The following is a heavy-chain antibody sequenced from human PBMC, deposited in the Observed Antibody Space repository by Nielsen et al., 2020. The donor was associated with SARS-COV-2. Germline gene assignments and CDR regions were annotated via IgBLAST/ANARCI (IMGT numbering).Heavy chain of an antibody. D-gene: IGHD3-3*01. V-gene: IGHV3-21*01. J-gene: IGHJ6*02. Sequence: GGSLRLSCAASGFTFSSYSMNWVRQAPGKGLEWVSSISSSSSYIYYADSVKGRFTISRDNAKNSLYLQMNSLRAEDTAVYYCARVGAGSYYYYGMDVWGQGTTVTVSS. CDR2: ISSSSSYI. CDR3: ARVGAGSYYYYGMDV. CDR1: GFTFSSYS.